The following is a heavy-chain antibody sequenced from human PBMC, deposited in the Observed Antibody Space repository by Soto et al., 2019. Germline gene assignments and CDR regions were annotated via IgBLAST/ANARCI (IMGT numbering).Heavy chain of an antibody. CDR3: LMVDHYVTPTPEDV. CDR1: GYIFVNYG. Sequence: QVQLVQSGDEVKKPGAAVKVSCKASGYIFVNYGIAWVRQAPGQGLEWMGWISPYTGNTHSATKVQGRLTMATDTSTRKHNRDLGSLTSDDTAVYDCLMVDHYVTPTPEDVWGQGTMVTVSS. D-gene: IGHD3-16*01. CDR2: ISPYTGNT. V-gene: IGHV1-18*01. J-gene: IGHJ3*01.